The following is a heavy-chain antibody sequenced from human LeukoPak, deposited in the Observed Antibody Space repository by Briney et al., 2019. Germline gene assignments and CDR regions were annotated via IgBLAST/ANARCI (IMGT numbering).Heavy chain of an antibody. Sequence: GGSLRLSCAASGFTFSSYSMNWVRQAPGKGLEWVSSISSSSSYIYYADSVKGRFTISRDNAKNSLYLQMNSLRAEDTAVYYCARNSRDSSGYYYFDCWGQGTLVTVSS. D-gene: IGHD3-22*01. CDR1: GFTFSSYS. CDR3: ARNSRDSSGYYYFDC. V-gene: IGHV3-21*01. J-gene: IGHJ4*02. CDR2: ISSSSSYI.